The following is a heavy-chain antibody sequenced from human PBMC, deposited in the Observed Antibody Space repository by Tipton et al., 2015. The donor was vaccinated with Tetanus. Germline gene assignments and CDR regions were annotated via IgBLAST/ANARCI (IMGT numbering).Heavy chain of an antibody. CDR2: ISGSGGNT. V-gene: IGHV3-23*01. CDR3: AKGKTSSGSYFWELDS. D-gene: IGHD1-26*01. Sequence: SLRLSCAASGFTFGSYAMSWVRQAPGKGLEWVSAISGSGGNTYYADSVRGRFTISRDTSKNTLYLQMNSLRAEDTAVYYCAKGKTSSGSYFWELDSWGQGTLVTVSS. CDR1: GFTFGSYA. J-gene: IGHJ4*02.